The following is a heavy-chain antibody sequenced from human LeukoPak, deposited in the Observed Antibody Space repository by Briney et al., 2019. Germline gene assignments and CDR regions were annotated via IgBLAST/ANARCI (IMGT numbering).Heavy chain of an antibody. D-gene: IGHD1-26*01. CDR3: TRGSGGSYHSGIHY. CDR2: IIPIFGTA. CDR1: GGTFSSYA. J-gene: IGHJ4*02. V-gene: IGHV1-69*13. Sequence: SVTVSCKASGGTFSSYAINWVRQAPGQGLEWMGGIIPIFGTANYAQKFQGRVTITADESTSTAYMELSSLRSEDTAVYYCTRGSGGSYHSGIHYWGQGTLVTVSS.